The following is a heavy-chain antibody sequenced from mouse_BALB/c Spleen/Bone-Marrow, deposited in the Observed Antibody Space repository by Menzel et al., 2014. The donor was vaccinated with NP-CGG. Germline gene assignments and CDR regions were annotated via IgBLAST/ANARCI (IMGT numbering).Heavy chain of an antibody. D-gene: IGHD2-10*02. J-gene: IGHJ2*01. CDR3: NEGYGNYGY. Sequence: VTLKECGAELVRSGASVKLSCTASGFNIKDYYMHWVKQRPERGLEWIGWIDPENGDTEYAPKFQGKATMTADTSSNTAYLQLSSLTSEDTAVYYCNEGYGNYGYWGQGTTLTVSS. CDR2: IDPENGDT. CDR1: GFNIKDYY. V-gene: IGHV14-4*02.